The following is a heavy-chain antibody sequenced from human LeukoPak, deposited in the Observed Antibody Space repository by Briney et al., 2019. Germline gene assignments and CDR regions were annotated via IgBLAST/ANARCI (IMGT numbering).Heavy chain of an antibody. J-gene: IGHJ4*02. Sequence: GASVKVSCKASGYTFSSYAISWVRQAPGQGLEWMGGIIPIFGTANYAQKFQGRVTITADESTSTAYMELSSLRSEDTAVYYCAKVRWGSDNALDSWGQGTLVTGSS. CDR1: GYTFSSYA. D-gene: IGHD3-16*01. CDR3: AKVRWGSDNALDS. V-gene: IGHV1-69*13. CDR2: IIPIFGTA.